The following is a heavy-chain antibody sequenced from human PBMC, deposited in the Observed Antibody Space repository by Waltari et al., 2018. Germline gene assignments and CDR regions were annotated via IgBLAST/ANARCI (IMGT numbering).Heavy chain of an antibody. J-gene: IGHJ2*01. D-gene: IGHD3-10*01. CDR2: SSPNSGGT. CDR1: GYTFIDNY. V-gene: IGHV1-2*02. CDR3: ARDLKPYNWYFDL. Sequence: QVQLVQSGAEVKKPGASVKVSCKASGYTFIDNYIHWVRQAPGQGLEWMGWSSPNSGGTEYAQHFKGRVTMTRDTSISTAYMELYRLRSDDTAVYFCARDLKPYNWYFDLWGRGTLVTVSS.